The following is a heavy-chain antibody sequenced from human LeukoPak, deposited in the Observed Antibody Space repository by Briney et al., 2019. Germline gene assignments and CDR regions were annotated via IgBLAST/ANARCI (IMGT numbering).Heavy chain of an antibody. CDR1: GFGFSFSTYT. V-gene: IGHV3-30-3*01. D-gene: IGHD2-15*01. CDR3: ARDGCSGSNCHNSRY. J-gene: IGHJ4*02. Sequence: PGGSLRLSCAASGFGFSFSTYTMHWVRQAPGKGLEWVAIISYDGSNQYYADSVEGRFTISRDTSKNTLYQQMNSLRAEDTAVYYCARDGCSGSNCHNSRYWGRGTLVTVSS. CDR2: ISYDGSNQ.